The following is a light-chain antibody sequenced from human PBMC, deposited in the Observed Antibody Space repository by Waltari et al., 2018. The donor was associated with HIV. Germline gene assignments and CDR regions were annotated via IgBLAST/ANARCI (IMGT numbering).Light chain of an antibody. V-gene: IGLV1-44*01. J-gene: IGLJ3*02. CDR2: SNI. Sequence: QSVLTQPPSAPGTPGPRSITPCSGSTSNIGPNNANRDQQLPGTTPKLLMHSNIPRPAGVPDRFSGSRSGTSASLAISGLQSEDEADYYCSAWDASLGAWMFGGGTKLTVL. CDR3: SAWDASLGAWM. CDR1: TSNIGPNN.